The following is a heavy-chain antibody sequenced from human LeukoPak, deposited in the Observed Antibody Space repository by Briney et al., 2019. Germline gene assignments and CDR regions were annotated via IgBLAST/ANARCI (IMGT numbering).Heavy chain of an antibody. V-gene: IGHV4-30-4*01. J-gene: IGHJ6*04. CDR3: ARSEGYSYYYGMDV. Sequence: PSETLSLTCTVSGGSLSSGDYYWTWIRQPPGKGLLWIWYIYYSGSTYFNPSLKSRVTISVDTSKNQFSLKLSSVTAADTAVHYCARSEGYSYYYGMDVWGKGTTVTVSS. CDR2: IYYSGST. D-gene: IGHD5-18*01. CDR1: GGSLSSGDYY.